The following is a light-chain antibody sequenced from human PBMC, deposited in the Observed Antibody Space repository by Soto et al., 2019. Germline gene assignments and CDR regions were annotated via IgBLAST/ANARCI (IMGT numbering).Light chain of an antibody. J-gene: IGKJ3*01. CDR3: QQRSNWPSFT. CDR1: QSVGSY. CDR2: NAS. Sequence: EIVLTQSPATLYLSPGERATLSCRASQSVGSYLAWYQQKPGQAPRLLIYNASNRATGIPARFSGSGSGTDFALTISSLEPGDFAVYYWQQRSNWPSFTVGPGTKVDIK. V-gene: IGKV3-11*01.